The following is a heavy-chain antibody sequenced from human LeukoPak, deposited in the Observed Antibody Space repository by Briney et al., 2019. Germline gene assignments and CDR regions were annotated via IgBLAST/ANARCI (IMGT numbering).Heavy chain of an antibody. Sequence: GGSLRLSCAASGFTLSSFAMNWVRQAPGKGLEWVSAISGSGGSTFYADSVKGRFTISRDNSENTLYLQMNSLRAEDTAVYYCVKRTVNYPFDFWGQGALLTVSS. CDR1: GFTLSSFA. CDR3: VKRTVNYPFDF. J-gene: IGHJ4*02. D-gene: IGHD1-7*01. V-gene: IGHV3-23*01. CDR2: ISGSGGST.